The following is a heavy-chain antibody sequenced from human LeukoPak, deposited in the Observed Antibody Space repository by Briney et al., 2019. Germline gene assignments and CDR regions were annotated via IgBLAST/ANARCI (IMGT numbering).Heavy chain of an antibody. CDR2: ISSSGSTI. CDR3: ARDPDYGDPNFDY. CDR1: GFTFSDYY. Sequence: GGSLRLSCAASGFTFSDYYMSWIRQAPRKGLEWVSYISSSGSTIYYADSVKGRFTISRDNAKNSLYLQMHSLRAEDTAVYYCARDPDYGDPNFDYWGQGPLVTVSS. D-gene: IGHD4-17*01. J-gene: IGHJ4*02. V-gene: IGHV3-11*04.